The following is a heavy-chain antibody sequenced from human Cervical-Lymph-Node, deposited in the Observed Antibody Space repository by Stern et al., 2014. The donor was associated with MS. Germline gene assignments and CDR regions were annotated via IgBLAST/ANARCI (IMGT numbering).Heavy chain of an antibody. D-gene: IGHD5-24*01. J-gene: IGHJ4*02. Sequence: HVQLQESGPGLVKPSGTLSLTCGVSGVSISSSNWWSWVRQSPEKGLVWFGEIYYNGDTNYKPSLQSRVNVSVDQSQNQSSLRLSSVTAADTAVYFCARVRGGYNSFFSWGQGTLVTVSS. V-gene: IGHV4-4*02. CDR3: ARVRGGYNSFFS. CDR2: IYYNGDT. CDR1: GVSISSSNW.